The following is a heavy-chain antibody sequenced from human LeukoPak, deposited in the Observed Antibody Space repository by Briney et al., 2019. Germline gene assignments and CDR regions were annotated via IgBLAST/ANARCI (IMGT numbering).Heavy chain of an antibody. Sequence: GASVKVSCRASGYTFTIYGVSWVRQAPGQGLEWMGWISPYNVNPNYAQKLQGRVTMTTETSTSTAYLELGSLTSDDTAVYYCARVVAAAPVHYGMDVWGQGTTVTVSS. D-gene: IGHD1-26*01. CDR2: ISPYNVNP. J-gene: IGHJ6*02. CDR1: GYTFTIYG. CDR3: ARVVAAAPVHYGMDV. V-gene: IGHV1-18*01.